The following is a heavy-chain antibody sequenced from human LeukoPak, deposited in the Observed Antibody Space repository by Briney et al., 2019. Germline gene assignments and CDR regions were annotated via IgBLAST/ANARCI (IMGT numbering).Heavy chain of an antibody. J-gene: IGHJ4*02. CDR3: ATQGGYYYDSSGYF. Sequence: PGGSLRLSCAASGFTFSSYAMSWVRQAPGKGLEWVSAISGSGGSTYSADSVKGRFTISRDNSKNTLYLQMNSLRAQDTAVYYFATQGGYYYDSSGYFWRQAALVGVSS. V-gene: IGHV3-23*01. D-gene: IGHD3-22*01. CDR2: ISGSGGST. CDR1: GFTFSSYA.